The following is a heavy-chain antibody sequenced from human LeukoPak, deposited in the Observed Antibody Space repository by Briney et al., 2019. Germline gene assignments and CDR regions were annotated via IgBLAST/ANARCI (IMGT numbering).Heavy chain of an antibody. CDR3: ARAGPNTVVPYYFDY. CDR2: ISYDGSNK. D-gene: IGHD4-23*01. V-gene: IGHV3-30-3*01. CDR1: GFTFSSYA. J-gene: IGHJ4*02. Sequence: GRSLRLSCAASGFTFSSYAMHWVRQAPGKGLEWVAVISYDGSNKYYADSVKGRFTISRDNSKNTLYLQMNGLRAEDTAVYYCARAGPNTVVPYYFDYWGQGTLVTVSS.